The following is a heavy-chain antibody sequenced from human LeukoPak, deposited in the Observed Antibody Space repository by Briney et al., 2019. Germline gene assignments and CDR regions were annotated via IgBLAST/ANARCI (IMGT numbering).Heavy chain of an antibody. J-gene: IGHJ3*02. CDR2: IYYSGST. Sequence: SETLSLTCTVSGGSISSYYWSWIRQPPGKGLEWIGYIYYSGSTNYNPSLKSRVTISVDTSKNQFSLKLSSVTAADTAVYYRARPLSRRTSSGWYHAFDIWGQGTMVTVSS. D-gene: IGHD6-19*01. CDR3: ARPLSRRTSSGWYHAFDI. CDR1: GGSISSYY. V-gene: IGHV4-59*08.